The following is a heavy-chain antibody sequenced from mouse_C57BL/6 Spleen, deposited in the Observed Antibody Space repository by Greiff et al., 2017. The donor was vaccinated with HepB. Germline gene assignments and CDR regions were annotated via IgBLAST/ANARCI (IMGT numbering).Heavy chain of an antibody. J-gene: IGHJ3*01. V-gene: IGHV5-4*01. CDR3: AREERYDYSGCFAY. D-gene: IGHD2-4*01. CDR2: ISDGGSYT. Sequence: EVQVVESGGGLVKPGGSLKLSCAASGFTFSSYAMSWVRQTPEKRLEWVATISDGGSYTYYPDNVKGRFTISRDNAKNNLYLQMSHLKSEDTAMYYCAREERYDYSGCFAYWGQGTLVTVSA. CDR1: GFTFSSYA.